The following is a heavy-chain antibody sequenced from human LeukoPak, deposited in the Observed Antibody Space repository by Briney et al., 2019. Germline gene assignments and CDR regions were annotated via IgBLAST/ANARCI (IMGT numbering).Heavy chain of an antibody. CDR2: INPNSGGT. Sequence: ASVKVSCKASGGTFSSYAISWVRQAPGQGLEWMGRINPNSGGTNYAQKFQGRVTMTRDTSISTAYMELSRLRSDDTAVYYCARESAAGTSPDYWGQGTLVTVSS. CDR3: ARESAAGTSPDY. D-gene: IGHD6-13*01. J-gene: IGHJ4*02. CDR1: GGTFSSYA. V-gene: IGHV1-2*06.